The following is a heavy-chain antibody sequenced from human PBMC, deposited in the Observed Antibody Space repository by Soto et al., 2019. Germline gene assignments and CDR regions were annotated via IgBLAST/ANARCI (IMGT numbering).Heavy chain of an antibody. Sequence: AGGSLRLSCAASGFTFSSYSMNWVRQAPGKGLEWVSSISSSSSYIYYADSVKGRFTISRDNAKNSLYLQMNSLRAEDTAVYYCARLAAHFYGMDVWGQGTTVTVSS. D-gene: IGHD3-3*02. CDR1: GFTFSSYS. CDR2: ISSSSSYI. V-gene: IGHV3-21*01. J-gene: IGHJ6*02. CDR3: ARLAAHFYGMDV.